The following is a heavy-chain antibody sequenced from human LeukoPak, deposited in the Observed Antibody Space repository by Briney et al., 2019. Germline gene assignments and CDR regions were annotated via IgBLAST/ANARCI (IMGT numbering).Heavy chain of an antibody. CDR1: GGSFSGYY. CDR3: ARAGCSSGWYSYWFDP. Sequence: SETLSLTCAVYGGSFSGYYWSWIRQPPGKGLEWIGEINHSGSTNYNPSLKSRVTISVDTSKNQFSLKLSSVTAAGTAVYYCARAGCSSGWYSYWFDPWGQGTLVTVSS. J-gene: IGHJ5*02. V-gene: IGHV4-34*01. D-gene: IGHD6-19*01. CDR2: INHSGST.